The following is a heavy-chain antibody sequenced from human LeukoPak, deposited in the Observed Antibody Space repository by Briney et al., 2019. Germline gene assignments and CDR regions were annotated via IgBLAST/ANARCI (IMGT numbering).Heavy chain of an antibody. D-gene: IGHD4-17*01. CDR2: IYYTGST. Sequence: SETPSLTCTVSGGSISSYYWSWIRQPPGKGLEWIGNIYYTGSTNYNPSLKSRVTISVDTSKNQFSLKLSSVTAADTAVYYCARLAIYGDRTNNDYWGQGTLVTVSS. J-gene: IGHJ4*02. CDR3: ARLAIYGDRTNNDY. V-gene: IGHV4-59*01. CDR1: GGSISSYY.